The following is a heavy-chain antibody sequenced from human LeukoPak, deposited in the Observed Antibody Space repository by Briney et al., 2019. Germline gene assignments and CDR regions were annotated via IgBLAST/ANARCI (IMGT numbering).Heavy chain of an antibody. V-gene: IGHV4-59*01. Sequence: SETLSLTCTVSGGSINNYYWNWIRQPPGKGLEWIGYMSYSGNTYYTPSLKSRVTISVDMSKNQSYLQMSSVTAADTAVYYCARDEYGGPFDYWGQGALVTVSS. CDR1: GGSINNYY. CDR2: MSYSGNT. J-gene: IGHJ4*02. CDR3: ARDEYGGPFDY. D-gene: IGHD4/OR15-4a*01.